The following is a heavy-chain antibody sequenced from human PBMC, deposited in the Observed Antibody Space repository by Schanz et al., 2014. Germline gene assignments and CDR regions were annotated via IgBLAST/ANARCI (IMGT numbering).Heavy chain of an antibody. D-gene: IGHD1-1*01. CDR2: ITTGGNT. V-gene: IGHV3-23*01. J-gene: IGHJ6*01. CDR3: VKDPDKYNWNDVEGMDV. CDR1: GFTFSTYA. Sequence: VQLLQSGGALVQPGGSLRLSCSASGFTFSTYAMSWARQTPGKGLEWVSSITTGGNTYYRDSVKGRFIVSRDNSKNTLYLQMNSLRADDTAVYYCVKDPDKYNWNDVEGMDVWGPGTTVTVSS.